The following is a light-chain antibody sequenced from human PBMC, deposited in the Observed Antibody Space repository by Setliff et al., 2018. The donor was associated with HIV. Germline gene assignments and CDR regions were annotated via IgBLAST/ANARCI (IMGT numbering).Light chain of an antibody. Sequence: SVLTQPPPVSGTPGRRITISCSGSNYSIGSNYVSWYQQFPGLAPRLLMFRNSQRPSGVPDRFSGSKSGTSASLAISGLRSEDEADYYCATWDDRVSSPRIFGGGTK. CDR1: NYSIGSNY. CDR2: RNS. J-gene: IGLJ2*01. V-gene: IGLV1-47*01. CDR3: ATWDDRVSSPRI.